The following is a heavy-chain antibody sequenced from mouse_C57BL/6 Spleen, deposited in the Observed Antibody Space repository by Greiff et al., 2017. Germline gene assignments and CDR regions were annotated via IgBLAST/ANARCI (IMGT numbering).Heavy chain of an antibody. J-gene: IGHJ1*03. Sequence: EVKLVESGEGLVKPGGSLKLSCAASGFTFSSYAMSWVRQTPEKRLEWVAYISSGGDYIYYADTVKGRFTISRDNARNTLYLQMSSLKSEDTAMYYCTRAGYGSSLWYFDVWGTGTTVTVSS. CDR1: GFTFSSYA. CDR2: ISSGGDYI. V-gene: IGHV5-9-1*02. D-gene: IGHD1-1*01. CDR3: TRAGYGSSLWYFDV.